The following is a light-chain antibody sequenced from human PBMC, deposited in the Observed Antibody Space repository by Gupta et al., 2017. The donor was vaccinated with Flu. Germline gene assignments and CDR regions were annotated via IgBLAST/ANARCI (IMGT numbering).Light chain of an antibody. J-gene: IGKJ1*01. Sequence: PQSQSLTPKAEVTKTSRDSLNIGTSLNWYQQKPDQSPILLIQYASQSVSGVPSMFSGSGSGTDFTLTINTLAAEDAATYYCHQSSNFPWTFGQGTKVEIK. CDR3: HQSSNFPWT. V-gene: IGKV6-21*01. CDR2: YAS. CDR1: LNIGTS.